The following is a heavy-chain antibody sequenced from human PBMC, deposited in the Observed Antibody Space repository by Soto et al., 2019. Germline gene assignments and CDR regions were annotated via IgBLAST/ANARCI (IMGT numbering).Heavy chain of an antibody. D-gene: IGHD3-22*01. J-gene: IGHJ5*02. CDR3: AKPDYDSSGYSSWFDP. CDR2: TYYRSKWFN. V-gene: IGHV6-1*01. Sequence: SQTLSLTCAISGDSVSSNSAAWNWIRQSPSRGLEWLGRTYYRSKWFNNYALSVKSRITINPDTSKNQFSLQLNSVTPEDTAVYYCAKPDYDSSGYSSWFDPWGQGTLVTVSS. CDR1: GDSVSSNSAA.